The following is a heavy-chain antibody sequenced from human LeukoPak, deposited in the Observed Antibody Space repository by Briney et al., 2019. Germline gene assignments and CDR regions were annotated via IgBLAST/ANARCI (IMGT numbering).Heavy chain of an antibody. CDR1: GYSISSGYY. CDR3: VGAAADRTYFDY. Sequence: SETLSLTCAVSGYSISSGYYWGWIRQPPGKGLEWIGSIYHSGSTYYNPSLKSRVTISVDTSENQFSLKLSSVTAADTAVYYCVGAAADRTYFDYWGQGTLVTVSS. J-gene: IGHJ4*02. CDR2: IYHSGST. V-gene: IGHV4-38-2*01. D-gene: IGHD2-2*01.